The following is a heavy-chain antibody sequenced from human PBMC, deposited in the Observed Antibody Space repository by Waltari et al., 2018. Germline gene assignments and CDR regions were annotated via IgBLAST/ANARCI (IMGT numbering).Heavy chain of an antibody. CDR2: ISYDGNKQ. CDR3: ARSRTSSIYFGMDV. Sequence: QVHVVESGGGVVQPGKSLRLPCVTSGFTFGHYAFHWVRQAPGKGLQWVAVISYDGNKQFYEDSVKGRFFISRGDPDNSISLQMNSLRPEDTAVYYCARSRTSSIYFGMDVWGQGTTVTVS. V-gene: IGHV3-30-3*01. CDR1: GFTFGHYA. D-gene: IGHD6-6*01. J-gene: IGHJ6*02.